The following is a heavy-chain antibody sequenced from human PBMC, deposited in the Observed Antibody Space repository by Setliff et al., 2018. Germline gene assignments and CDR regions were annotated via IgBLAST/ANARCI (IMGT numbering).Heavy chain of an antibody. CDR3: SRLVRYCSTTSCQRLSGGEY. D-gene: IGHD2-2*01. V-gene: IGHV1-18*01. Sequence: ASVKVSCKASGYTFSDYGITWVRQAPGQGLEWMGWISIYTGNAYYAHKLQGRVTMTTDTSTDTAYLELRSLRSDDTAVYYCSRLVRYCSTTSCQRLSGGEYWGQGTLVTVSS. CDR1: GYTFSDYG. J-gene: IGHJ4*02. CDR2: ISIYTGNA.